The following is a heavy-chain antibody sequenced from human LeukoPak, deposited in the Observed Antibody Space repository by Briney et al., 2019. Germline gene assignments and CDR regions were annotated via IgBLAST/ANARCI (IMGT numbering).Heavy chain of an antibody. CDR1: GYNFSNHT. V-gene: IGHV1-3*01. D-gene: IGHD4-17*01. J-gene: IGHJ4*02. CDR3: AVGAFDY. CDR2: INAVDGNT. Sequence: ASVKVSCKASGYNFSNHTLHWVRQAPGQRLEWMGSINAVDGNTKYSQNLQDKVTITRDTSASTAYMELSSLRSEDTAVYYCAVGAFDYWGQGTLLTVSS.